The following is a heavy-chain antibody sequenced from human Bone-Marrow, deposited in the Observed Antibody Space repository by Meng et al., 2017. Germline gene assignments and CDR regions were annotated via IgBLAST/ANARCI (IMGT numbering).Heavy chain of an antibody. D-gene: IGHD2-2*02. V-gene: IGHV3-74*01. CDR3: ARVYEH. J-gene: IGHJ1*01. CDR2: INSEGSTT. CDR1: GFTFSSNW. Sequence: GGSLRLSCTASGFTFSSNWMHWVHQAPGKGLVWVSRINSEGSTTSYADSVKGRFTISRDNARNTLYLQMNSLRAEDTAVYYCARVYEHWGQGTPVTVSS.